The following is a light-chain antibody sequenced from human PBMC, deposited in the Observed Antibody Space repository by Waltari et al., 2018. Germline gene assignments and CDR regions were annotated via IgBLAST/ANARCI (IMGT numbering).Light chain of an antibody. Sequence: QPELTQPPSASGTPGQGVTISCSGGTSNIGTYYVYWYQQIPGMSPKVLMFRNDQRSPGVPDRFSGSKSGTSASLTISGLRSDDEADYYCAAWDETLSGPVFGGGTRLTVL. CDR1: TSNIGTYY. CDR3: AAWDETLSGPV. J-gene: IGLJ2*01. CDR2: RND. V-gene: IGLV1-47*01.